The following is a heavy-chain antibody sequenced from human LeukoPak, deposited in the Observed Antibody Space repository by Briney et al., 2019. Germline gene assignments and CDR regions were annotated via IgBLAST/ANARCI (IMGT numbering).Heavy chain of an antibody. CDR2: ISYSGST. J-gene: IGHJ4*02. Sequence: PSETLSLTCAVYGGSFSGYYWSWIRQPPGKGLEWIGYISYSGSTNYNPSLKSRVTISVDTSKNQFSLKLSSVTAADTAVYYCARLLGSGYGLFDYWGQGTLVTVSS. CDR3: ARLLGSGYGLFDY. V-gene: IGHV4-59*08. CDR1: GGSFSGYY. D-gene: IGHD6-19*01.